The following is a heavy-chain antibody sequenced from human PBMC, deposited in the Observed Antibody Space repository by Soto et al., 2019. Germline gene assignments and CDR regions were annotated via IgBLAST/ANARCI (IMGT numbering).Heavy chain of an antibody. D-gene: IGHD5-12*01. CDR2: ISPSGWTI. V-gene: IGHV3-11*01. CDR3: AGDFEDGYKPFDY. Sequence: QVQLVESGGGLVKPGGSLRLSCAASGFTFTDYYMTWIRQAPGKGLEWVSYISPSGWTIYYADSVKGRFTISRDNAKNSLYVKMNSLTVEDTAVYYCAGDFEDGYKPFDYWGQGTLVTVSS. CDR1: GFTFTDYY. J-gene: IGHJ4*02.